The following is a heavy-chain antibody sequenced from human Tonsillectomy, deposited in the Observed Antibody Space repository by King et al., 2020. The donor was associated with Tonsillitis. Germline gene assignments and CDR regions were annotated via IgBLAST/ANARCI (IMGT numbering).Heavy chain of an antibody. Sequence: VQLVESGAEVKQPGASVKVACKASGYTFTGYNIHWVRQAPGQGLEWMGWINPNSGDTNSAQKFQGRVTMTRDTSVSTVYMELSRLRSDDTAMYYCARGPLARKYSYGTIYYWGQGTLVTVSS. V-gene: IGHV1-2*02. CDR2: INPNSGDT. CDR3: ARGPLARKYSYGTIYY. D-gene: IGHD5-18*01. CDR1: GYTFTGYN. J-gene: IGHJ4*02.